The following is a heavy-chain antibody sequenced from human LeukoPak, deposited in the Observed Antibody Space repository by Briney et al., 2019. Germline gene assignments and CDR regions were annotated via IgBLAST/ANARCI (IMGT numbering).Heavy chain of an antibody. Sequence: GGSLRLSCAASGFTFSSYAMHWVRQAPGKGLEWVAVISYDGSNKYYADSVKGRFTISRDNSKNTLYLQMNSLRAEDTAVYYCARDPSGYDCSGYYPYYYYYGMDVWGQGTTVTVSS. J-gene: IGHJ6*02. V-gene: IGHV3-30*04. CDR1: GFTFSSYA. CDR2: ISYDGSNK. CDR3: ARDPSGYDCSGYYPYYYYYGMDV. D-gene: IGHD3-22*01.